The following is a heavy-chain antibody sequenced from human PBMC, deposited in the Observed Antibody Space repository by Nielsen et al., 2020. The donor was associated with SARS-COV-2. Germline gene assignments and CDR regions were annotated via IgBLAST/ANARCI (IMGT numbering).Heavy chain of an antibody. CDR2: ISWNSGSI. V-gene: IGHV3-9*01. D-gene: IGHD5-12*01. Sequence: SLKISCAASGFTFDDYAMHWVRQAPGKGLEWVSGISWNSGSIGYADSVKGRFTISRDNAKNSLYLQMNSLRAEDTALYYCATVGSGYGLATNYWGQGTLVTVSS. J-gene: IGHJ4*02. CDR3: ATVGSGYGLATNY. CDR1: GFTFDDYA.